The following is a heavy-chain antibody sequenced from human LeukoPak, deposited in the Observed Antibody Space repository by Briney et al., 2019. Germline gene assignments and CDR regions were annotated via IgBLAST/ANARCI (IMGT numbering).Heavy chain of an antibody. Sequence: GGSLRLSCAASGFTFSSYAMNWVRHAPGKGLEWVSVIYADGSTYYADSVKARFTISRDNSRNTLYLQMNSLRAEDTAVYYCARDRDDMVRGAMKSFYFDSWGQGTLVTVSS. CDR3: ARDRDDMVRGAMKSFYFDS. D-gene: IGHD3-10*01. V-gene: IGHV3-66*01. J-gene: IGHJ4*02. CDR2: IYADGST. CDR1: GFTFSSYA.